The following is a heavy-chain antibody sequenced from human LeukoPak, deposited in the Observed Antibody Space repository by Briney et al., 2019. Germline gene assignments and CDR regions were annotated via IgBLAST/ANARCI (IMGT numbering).Heavy chain of an antibody. D-gene: IGHD3-22*01. CDR3: ARDGYQGTYYYDSSGYPDAFDI. Sequence: SETLSLTCTVSGGSISSYYWSWIRQPPGKGLDWIGYIYYSGSTNYNPSLKSRVTISVDTSKNQFSLKLSSVTAADTAVYYCARDGYQGTYYYDSSGYPDAFDIWGQGTMVTVSS. CDR2: IYYSGST. V-gene: IGHV4-59*01. CDR1: GGSISSYY. J-gene: IGHJ3*02.